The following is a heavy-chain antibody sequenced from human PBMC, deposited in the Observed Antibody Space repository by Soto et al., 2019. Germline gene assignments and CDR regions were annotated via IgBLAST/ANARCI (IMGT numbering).Heavy chain of an antibody. CDR2: IYPGDSDT. D-gene: IGHD3-22*01. CDR1: GYSFTSYW. V-gene: IGHV5-51*01. J-gene: IGHJ4*02. CDR3: AREKMGYYYDSSGYYYFDY. Sequence: GESLKISCKGSGYSFTSYWIGWVRQMPGKGLEWMGIIYPGDSDTRYSPSFQGQVTISADKSISTAYLQWSSLKASDTAMYYCAREKMGYYYDSSGYYYFDYWGQGNLVTVSS.